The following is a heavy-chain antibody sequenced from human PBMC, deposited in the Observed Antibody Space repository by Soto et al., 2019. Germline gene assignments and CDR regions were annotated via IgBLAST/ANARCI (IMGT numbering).Heavy chain of an antibody. V-gene: IGHV3-21*01. CDR1: GFTFSSYS. CDR2: ISSSSSYI. J-gene: IGHJ5*02. D-gene: IGHD3-22*01. Sequence: EVQLVESGGGLVKPGGSLRLSCAASGFTFSSYSMNWVRQAPGKGLEWVSSISSSSSYIYYADSVKGRFTISRDNAKNPLYLQMNSLRAEDTAVYYCARDARMGSGYSRNWFDPWGQGTLVTVSS. CDR3: ARDARMGSGYSRNWFDP.